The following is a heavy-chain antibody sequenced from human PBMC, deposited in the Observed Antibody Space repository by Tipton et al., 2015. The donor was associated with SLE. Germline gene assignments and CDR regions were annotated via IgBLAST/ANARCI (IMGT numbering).Heavy chain of an antibody. Sequence: QLVQSGGGLVQPGGSLRLSCAASGFTFNSYAMSWVRQAPGKGLVWVSRIKNDGGTTTYADSVKGRFTISRDNAKNTLYLQMSSLRAEDTAVYYCARVSSDYDYAFDIWGQGTMVTVSS. D-gene: IGHD3-22*01. CDR1: GFTFNSYA. J-gene: IGHJ3*02. CDR2: IKNDGGTT. V-gene: IGHV3-74*02. CDR3: ARVSSDYDYAFDI.